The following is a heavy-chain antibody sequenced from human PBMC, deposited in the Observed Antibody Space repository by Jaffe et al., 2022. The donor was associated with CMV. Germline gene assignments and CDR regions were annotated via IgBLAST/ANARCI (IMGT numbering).Heavy chain of an antibody. D-gene: IGHD3-9*01. Sequence: QVQLVESGGGVVQPGRSLRLSCAASGFTFSSYGMHWVRQAPGKGLEWVAVISYDGSNKYYADSVKGRFTISRDNSKNTLYLQMNSLRAEDTAVYYCAKDRKPFDWLSNFDYWGQGTLVTVSS. J-gene: IGHJ4*02. CDR1: GFTFSSYG. CDR2: ISYDGSNK. CDR3: AKDRKPFDWLSNFDY. V-gene: IGHV3-30*18.